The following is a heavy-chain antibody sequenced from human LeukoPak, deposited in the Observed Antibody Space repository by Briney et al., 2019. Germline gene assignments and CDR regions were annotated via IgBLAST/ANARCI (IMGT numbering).Heavy chain of an antibody. CDR3: ARHRIAARGSFDY. D-gene: IGHD6-6*01. CDR2: IYYSGST. CDR1: GGSIGSSYYY. J-gene: IGHJ4*02. V-gene: IGHV4-39*01. Sequence: PSETLPLTCTVSGGSIGSSYYYWGWIRQPPGRGLEWIGSIYYSGSTYYNPSLKSRVTISEDTSKNQFSLKLNSVTAADTAVYYCARHRIAARGSFDYWGQGTLVTVSS.